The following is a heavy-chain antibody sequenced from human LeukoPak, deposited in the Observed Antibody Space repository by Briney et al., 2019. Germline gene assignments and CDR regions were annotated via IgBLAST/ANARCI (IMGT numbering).Heavy chain of an antibody. V-gene: IGHV3-73*01. J-gene: IGHJ2*01. Sequence: PGGSLRLSCAASGFTFSGSAMHWVRQASGKGLEWVGRIRSKANTYATAYAASVKGRSTISRDDSKNTAYLQMNSLKTEDTAVYYCTRRYDSRSIHDKNWYFDLWGRGTLVTVSS. CDR2: IRSKANTYAT. CDR3: TRRYDSRSIHDKNWYFDL. D-gene: IGHD3-16*01. CDR1: GFTFSGSA.